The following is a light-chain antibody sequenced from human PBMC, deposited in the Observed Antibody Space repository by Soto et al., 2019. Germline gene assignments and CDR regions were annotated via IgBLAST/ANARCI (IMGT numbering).Light chain of an antibody. CDR1: SGHSSYA. CDR3: QTWGTGLLV. V-gene: IGLV4-69*01. J-gene: IGLJ3*02. Sequence: QLVLTQSPSASASLGASVKLTCTLSSGHSSYAIAWHQQQPEKGPRYLMKLNSDGSHSKGDGIPDRFSGSSSGAERYLTISSLQSEYEADYYCQTWGTGLLVFGGGTKLTVL. CDR2: LNSDGSH.